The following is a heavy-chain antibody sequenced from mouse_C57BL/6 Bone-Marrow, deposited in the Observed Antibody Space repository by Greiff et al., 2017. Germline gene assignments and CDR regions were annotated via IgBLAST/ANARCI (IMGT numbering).Heavy chain of an antibody. V-gene: IGHV5-6*01. Sequence: EVHLVESGGDLVKPGGSLKLSCAASGFTFSSYGMSWVRQTPDKRLEWVATISSGGSYTYYPDSVKGRFTISRDNAKNTLYLQRSSLKSEDTAMYYCARHTGSSDLAYWGQATLVTVSA. CDR1: GFTFSSYG. CDR3: ARHTGSSDLAY. CDR2: ISSGGSYT. J-gene: IGHJ3*01. D-gene: IGHD1-1*01.